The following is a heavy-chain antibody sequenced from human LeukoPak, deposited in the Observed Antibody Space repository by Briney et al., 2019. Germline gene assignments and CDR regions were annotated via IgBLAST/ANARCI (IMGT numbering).Heavy chain of an antibody. D-gene: IGHD3-3*01. CDR1: GGSISTYY. Sequence: PSETLSLTCTVSGGSISTYYWSWIRQPPGKGLEWMGFIYYSGNTNYNPSLKSRVTVSLDTSKNQFSLKLSSVTAADTAVYYCARVDFWSGFDHWGQGTLVTVSS. CDR3: ARVDFWSGFDH. CDR2: IYYSGNT. V-gene: IGHV4-59*08. J-gene: IGHJ4*02.